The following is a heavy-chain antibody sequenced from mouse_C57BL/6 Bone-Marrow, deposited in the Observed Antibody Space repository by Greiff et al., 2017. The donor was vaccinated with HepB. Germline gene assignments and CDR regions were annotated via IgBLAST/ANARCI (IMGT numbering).Heavy chain of an antibody. D-gene: IGHD2-4*01. V-gene: IGHV1-63*01. CDR3: ARGGLRRGGYFDY. Sequence: QVQLQQSGAELVRPGTSVKMSCKASGYTFTNYWIGWAKQRPGHGLEWIGDIYPGGGYTNYNEKFKGKATLTVDKSSSTAYMQFSSLTSEDSAIYCCARGGLRRGGYFDYWGQGTTPTVTS. CDR2: IYPGGGYT. CDR1: GYTFTNYW. J-gene: IGHJ2*01.